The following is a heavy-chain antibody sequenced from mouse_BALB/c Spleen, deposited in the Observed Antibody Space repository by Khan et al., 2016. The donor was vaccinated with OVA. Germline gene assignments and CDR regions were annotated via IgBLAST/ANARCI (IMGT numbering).Heavy chain of an antibody. CDR1: GYTFSNYW. V-gene: IGHV1-9*01. J-gene: IGHJ2*01. Sequence: VQLQQSGAELMKPGASVKISCKATGYTFSNYWIEWVKQRPGHGLEWIGEILPGSGNTNYNERFKGQATFTYDTSSNTAYIQLSSLTSEDPAVFFYSGVKYDSRDSFDYWGQGTIVTVSS. CDR2: ILPGSGNT. D-gene: IGHD1-1*01. CDR3: SGVKYDSRDSFDY.